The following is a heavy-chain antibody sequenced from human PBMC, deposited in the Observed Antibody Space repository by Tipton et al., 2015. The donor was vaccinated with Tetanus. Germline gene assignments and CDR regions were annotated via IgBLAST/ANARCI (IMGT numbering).Heavy chain of an antibody. Sequence: TLSLTCTVSGGSIGSYYWTWIRQPPGRGLERIGYVHYSGSTNYSPSLRSRVTLSVDTSKNQFSLKLSSVTSADTAVYYCARTSGYMYSDCWGQGTLVPVSS. CDR2: VHYSGST. V-gene: IGHV4-59*01. CDR1: GGSIGSYY. J-gene: IGHJ4*02. D-gene: IGHD3-3*01. CDR3: ARTSGYMYSDC.